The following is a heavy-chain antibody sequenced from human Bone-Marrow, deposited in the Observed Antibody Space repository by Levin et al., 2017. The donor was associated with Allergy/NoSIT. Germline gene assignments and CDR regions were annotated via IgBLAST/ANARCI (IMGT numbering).Heavy chain of an antibody. CDR1: GASIGSGDFY. D-gene: IGHD3-10*01. CDR2: IHHSGAS. Sequence: SETLSLTCTVSGASIGSGDFYWTWIRQPPGKALEWIGYIHHSGASQYNPSLKSRLTVSDDTSKNQFSLILRSVTVADTAIYFCARAAPGGEFDYWGRGTLVNVSS. CDR3: ARAAPGGEFDY. J-gene: IGHJ4*02. V-gene: IGHV4-30-4*01.